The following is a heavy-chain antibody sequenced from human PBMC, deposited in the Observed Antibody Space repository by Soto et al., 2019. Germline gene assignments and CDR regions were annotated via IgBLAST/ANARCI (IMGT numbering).Heavy chain of an antibody. J-gene: IGHJ4*02. CDR1: GGSISGFY. V-gene: IGHV4-59*01. CDR3: ARGYRGTFHF. D-gene: IGHD1-26*01. Sequence: KPSETLSLTCTVSGGSISGFYWSWLRQPPGKGLELISYIYYSGSTNYNPSLKSRVTISVDTSRSQFSLKLSSVTAADTAVYYCARGYRGTFHFWGQGTLVTVSS. CDR2: IYYSGST.